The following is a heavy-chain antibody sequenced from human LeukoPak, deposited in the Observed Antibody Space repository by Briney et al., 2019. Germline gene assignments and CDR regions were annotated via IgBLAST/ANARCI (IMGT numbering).Heavy chain of an antibody. CDR1: GGTFSSYA. V-gene: IGHV1-69*05. CDR2: IIPIFGTA. CDR3: ARGGYSGYDNYYYYYYMDV. Sequence: ASVKVSCRASGGTFSSYAISWVRQAPGQGLEWMGGIIPIFGTANYAQKFQGRVTITTDESTSTAYMELNSLRSEDTAVYYCARGGYSGYDNYYYYYYMDVWGKGTTVTVSS. D-gene: IGHD5-12*01. J-gene: IGHJ6*03.